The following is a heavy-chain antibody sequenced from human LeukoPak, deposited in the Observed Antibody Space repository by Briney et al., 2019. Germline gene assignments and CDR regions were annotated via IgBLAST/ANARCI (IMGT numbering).Heavy chain of an antibody. CDR2: ISSSSSYI. CDR3: ARDSVAAVGGLDYYYYMDV. J-gene: IGHJ6*03. Sequence: GGSLRLSCAASGFTFSSYSMNWVRQAPGEGLEGGSSISSSSSYIYYADSVKGRFTISRDNAKNSLYLQMNSLRAEDTAVYYCARDSVAAVGGLDYYYYMDVWGKGTTVTVSS. D-gene: IGHD3-16*01. V-gene: IGHV3-21*01. CDR1: GFTFSSYS.